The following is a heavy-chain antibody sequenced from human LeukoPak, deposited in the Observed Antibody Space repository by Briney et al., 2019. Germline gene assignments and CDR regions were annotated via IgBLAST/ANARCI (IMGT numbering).Heavy chain of an antibody. D-gene: IGHD3-10*01. J-gene: IGHJ3*02. V-gene: IGHV3-11*01. Sequence: GGSLRLSCAASGFTFSDYYMSWIRQAPGKGLEWVSYISSSGSTIYYADSVKGRFTISRDNAKNSLYLQMNSLRAEDTAVYYCARDSPYYGSGSYYGDAFDIWGQGTMVTVSS. CDR2: ISSSGSTI. CDR3: ARDSPYYGSGSYYGDAFDI. CDR1: GFTFSDYY.